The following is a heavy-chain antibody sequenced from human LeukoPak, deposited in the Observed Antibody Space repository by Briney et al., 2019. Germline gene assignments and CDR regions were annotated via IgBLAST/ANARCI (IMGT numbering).Heavy chain of an antibody. V-gene: IGHV1-2*02. D-gene: IGHD3-22*01. CDR1: GYTFTGYY. CDR2: INPNSGGT. CDR3: ARAAVYYYDSSGDWYS. J-gene: IGHJ4*02. Sequence: GASVKVSCKASGYTFTGYYMHWVQQAPGQGLEWMGWINPNSGGTNYAQKFQGRVTMTRDTSISTAYMELSRLRSDDTAVYYCARAAVYYYDSSGDWYSWGQGTLVTVSS.